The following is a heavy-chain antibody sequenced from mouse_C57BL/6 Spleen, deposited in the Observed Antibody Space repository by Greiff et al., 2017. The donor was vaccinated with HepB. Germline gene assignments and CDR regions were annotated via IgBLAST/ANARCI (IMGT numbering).Heavy chain of an antibody. Sequence: VQLQQSGAELARPGASVKMSCKASGYTFTSYTMHWVKQRPGQGLEWIGYINPSSGYTKYNQKFKDKATLTADKSSSTAYMQLSSLTSEDSAVYYCARSETAQAPDYWGQGTTLTVSS. CDR1: GYTFTSYT. D-gene: IGHD3-2*02. CDR3: ARSETAQAPDY. V-gene: IGHV1-4*01. CDR2: INPSSGYT. J-gene: IGHJ2*01.